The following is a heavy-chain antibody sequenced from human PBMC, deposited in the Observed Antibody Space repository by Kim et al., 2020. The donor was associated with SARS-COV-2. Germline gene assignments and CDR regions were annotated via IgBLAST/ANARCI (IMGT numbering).Heavy chain of an antibody. CDR2: ISSNGGST. D-gene: IGHD1-20*01. CDR1: GFTFSSYA. J-gene: IGHJ6*02. V-gene: IGHV3-64D*06. Sequence: GGSLRLSCSASGFTFSSYAMHWFRQAPGKGLEYVSAISSNGGSTYYADSVKGRFTISRDNSKNTLYLQMSSLRAEDTAVYYCVKVVVTGTTWRYYGMDVWGQGTTVTVSS. CDR3: VKVVVTGTTWRYYGMDV.